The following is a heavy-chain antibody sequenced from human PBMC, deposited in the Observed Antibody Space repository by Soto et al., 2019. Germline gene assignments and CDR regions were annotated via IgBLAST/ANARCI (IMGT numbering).Heavy chain of an antibody. J-gene: IGHJ4*02. CDR1: GYSFTAYW. D-gene: IGHD2-2*01. CDR2: IDPSDSYV. V-gene: IGHV5-10-1*01. Sequence: GESLKLSCQASGYSFTAYWITWVRQMPGKGLEWMATIDPSDSYVDYSPSFRGHVTFSVDRSITTVYLQSNSLKASDSAMYFYARRASSSFYHFDFWGQGALVTVSS. CDR3: ARRASSSFYHFDF.